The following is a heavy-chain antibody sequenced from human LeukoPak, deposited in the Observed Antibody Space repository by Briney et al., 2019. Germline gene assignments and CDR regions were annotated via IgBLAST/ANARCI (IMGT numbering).Heavy chain of an antibody. V-gene: IGHV1-2*02. D-gene: IGHD4-17*01. CDR1: GYTFTGYY. J-gene: IGHJ4*02. Sequence: ASVKVSCKASGYTFTGYYMHWVRQAPGQGLEWMGWINPNSGGTNYAQKFQGRVTMTRDTSISTAYMELSRLRSDDTAVYYCARDQNYGDYGFDYWGQGTLVTVSS. CDR2: INPNSGGT. CDR3: ARDQNYGDYGFDY.